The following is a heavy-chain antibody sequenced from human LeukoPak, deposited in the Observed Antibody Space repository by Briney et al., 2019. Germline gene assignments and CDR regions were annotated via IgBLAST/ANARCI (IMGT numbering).Heavy chain of an antibody. CDR3: ARDDEYDFWSGYDQTTIPVRFDY. CDR2: ISAYNGNT. J-gene: IGHJ4*02. D-gene: IGHD3-3*01. CDR1: GYTFTSYG. V-gene: IGHV1-18*01. Sequence: ASVKVSCKASGYTFTSYGIRWVRQAPGQGLEWMGWISAYNGNTNYAQKLQGRVTMTTDTSTSTAYMELRSLRSDDTAVYYCARDDEYDFWSGYDQTTIPVRFDYWGQGTLVTVSS.